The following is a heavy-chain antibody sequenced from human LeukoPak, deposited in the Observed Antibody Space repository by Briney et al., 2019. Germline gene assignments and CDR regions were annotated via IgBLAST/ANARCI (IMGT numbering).Heavy chain of an antibody. D-gene: IGHD6-13*01. CDR3: ARIASGYSKPFDY. Sequence: GGSLRLSCTATGSSFSNFGMAWVRQAPGKGLEWVSAISGSGGSTYYADSAKGRFTISRDNSKNTLYLQMNSLRAEDTAVYYCARIASGYSKPFDYWGQETLVTVSS. CDR1: GSSFSNFG. V-gene: IGHV3-23*01. CDR2: ISGSGGST. J-gene: IGHJ4*02.